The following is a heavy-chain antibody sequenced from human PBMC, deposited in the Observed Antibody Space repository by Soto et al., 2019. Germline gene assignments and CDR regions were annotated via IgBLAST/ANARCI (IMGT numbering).Heavy chain of an antibody. CDR2: INHSGSA. CDR1: GESFSAYI. D-gene: IGHD6-19*01. J-gene: IGHJ4*02. CDR3: ASGLITGSHYSGGWYYFDS. V-gene: IGHV4-34*01. Sequence: QVQLQQSGAGLLKPSETLSLTCAVYGESFSAYIWTWIRQTPGKGLQWIGQINHSGSASYNPSLKSRVTISVHTSNSQFSLELSSVTAADTAVYYCASGLITGSHYSGGWYYFDSWGQGTQVTVSS.